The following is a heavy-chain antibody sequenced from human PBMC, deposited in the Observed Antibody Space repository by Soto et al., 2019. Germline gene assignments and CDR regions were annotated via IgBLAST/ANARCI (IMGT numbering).Heavy chain of an antibody. J-gene: IGHJ6*03. Sequence: GESLKISCKGSGYSFTSYWIGWVRQMPGKGLEWMGIIYPGDSDTRYSPSFQGQVTISADKSISTAYLKGSSLKASDTAMYYCARLLSPSGYDYRRREPYYYMDVWGKGTTVTVSS. V-gene: IGHV5-51*01. CDR1: GYSFTSYW. CDR3: ARLLSPSGYDYRRREPYYYMDV. CDR2: IYPGDSDT. D-gene: IGHD5-12*01.